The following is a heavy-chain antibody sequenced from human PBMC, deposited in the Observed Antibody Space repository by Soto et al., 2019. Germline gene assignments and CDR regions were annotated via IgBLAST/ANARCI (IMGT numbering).Heavy chain of an antibody. CDR3: ARGDYSDSSGLYFDY. D-gene: IGHD3-22*01. CDR1: GGSISSHY. V-gene: IGHV4-59*11. Sequence: QVQLQESGPGLVKPSETLSLICTVSGGSISSHYWSWIRQPPGKGLEWIGYVYYSGMTNYNPSLKSRVTISVDTSKNQCSLELSSVTAADTAVYHCARGDYSDSSGLYFDYWGQGTLVTVSS. J-gene: IGHJ4*02. CDR2: VYYSGMT.